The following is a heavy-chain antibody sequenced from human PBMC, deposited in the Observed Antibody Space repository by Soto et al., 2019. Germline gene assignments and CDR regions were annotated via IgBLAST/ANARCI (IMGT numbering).Heavy chain of an antibody. Sequence: SETLSLTCTVSGGSISSSSYYWGWIRQPPGKGLEWIGSIYYSGSTYYNPSLKSRVTISVDTSKNQFSLKLSSVTAADTAVYYCARLGSLPGGYYDILTGYYTGFDYWGQGTLVTVSS. CDR2: IYYSGST. D-gene: IGHD3-9*01. CDR1: GGSISSSSYY. CDR3: ARLGSLPGGYYDILTGYYTGFDY. V-gene: IGHV4-39*01. J-gene: IGHJ4*02.